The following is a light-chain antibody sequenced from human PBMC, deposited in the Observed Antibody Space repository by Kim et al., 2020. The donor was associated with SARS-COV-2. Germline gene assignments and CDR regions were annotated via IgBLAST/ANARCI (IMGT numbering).Light chain of an antibody. V-gene: IGLV3-19*01. CDR3: NSRDNNDNVL. Sequence: SSELTQDPAVSVALGQTVRITCQGDSLRTYYTTWIQQKPGQAPIVVFYGKNNRPSGIPDRFSGSSSGNTTSLTITATQAGDEADYYCNSRDNNDNVLFGG. J-gene: IGLJ2*01. CDR1: SLRTYY. CDR2: GKN.